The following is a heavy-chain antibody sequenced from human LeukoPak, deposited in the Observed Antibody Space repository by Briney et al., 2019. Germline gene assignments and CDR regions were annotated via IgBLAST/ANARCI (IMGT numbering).Heavy chain of an antibody. J-gene: IGHJ4*02. V-gene: IGHV1-3*01. CDR2: INAGNGNT. CDR1: GYTFTSYA. CDR3: ARDPYYYDSSGSDY. Sequence: ASVKVSCKASGYTFTSYAMHWVRQAPGQRLEWMGWINAGNGNTKYSQKFQGRVTITRDTSASTAYMELSSLRSEDTAVYYCARDPYYYDSSGSDYWGQGTLVTVSA. D-gene: IGHD3-22*01.